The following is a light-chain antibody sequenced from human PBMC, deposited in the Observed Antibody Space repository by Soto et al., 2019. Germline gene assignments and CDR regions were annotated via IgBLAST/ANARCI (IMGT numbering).Light chain of an antibody. CDR3: ATWDDSLNVQV. J-gene: IGLJ2*01. V-gene: IGLV1-44*01. CDR1: SANIGSNI. Sequence: QSVLTQPPSASGTPGQRVSISCSGSSANIGSNIVNWYQQLPGTAPKLLIYSDNRRPSGVPDRFSGSKSGTSASLAISGLQSEDEADYYCATWDDSLNVQVFGGGTKLTVL. CDR2: SDN.